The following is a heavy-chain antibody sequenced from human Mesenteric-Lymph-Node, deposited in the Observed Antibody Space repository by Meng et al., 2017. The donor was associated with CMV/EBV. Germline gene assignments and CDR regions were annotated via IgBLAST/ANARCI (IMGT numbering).Heavy chain of an antibody. CDR2: IYNSGST. V-gene: IGHV4-39*07. CDR3: ARDAEVVVGATFDY. J-gene: IGHJ4*02. CDR1: GGSIDTISYY. D-gene: IGHD2-15*01. Sequence: SETLSLTCTVSGGSIDTISYYWGWIRQPPGQGLEWIGSIYNSGSTYYNPSLKSRLTISVDTSKRQFSLKLSSVTAADTAVYFCARDAEVVVGATFDYWGQGALVTVSS.